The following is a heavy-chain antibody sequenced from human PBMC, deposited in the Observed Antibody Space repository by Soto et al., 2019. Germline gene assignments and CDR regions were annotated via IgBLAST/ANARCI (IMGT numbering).Heavy chain of an antibody. CDR1: GGSVSSDSW. D-gene: IGHD1-26*01. J-gene: IGHJ4*02. CDR3: ARDRPSYGRNFDY. Sequence: QVQLQESGPGVVKPSGTLSLTCAVSGGSVSSDSWWSWVRLPPGKGLEWIGEIYHSGRTNYNPSLKSRVTISLDKSKNQLSLILNSVPAAYTAVYYCARDRPSYGRNFDYWGQGTLVTVSS. V-gene: IGHV4-4*02. CDR2: IYHSGRT.